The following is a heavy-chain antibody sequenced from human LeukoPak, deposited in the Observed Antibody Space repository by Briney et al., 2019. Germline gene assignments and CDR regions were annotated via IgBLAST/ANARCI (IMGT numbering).Heavy chain of an antibody. J-gene: IGHJ4*02. CDR3: AKDGSCSSTSCYYGY. CDR1: GFTFSSYA. CDR2: ISGSGGST. V-gene: IGHV3-23*01. Sequence: PGGSLRLSCAASGFTFSSYAMSWVRQAPGKGLEWVSAISGSGGSTYYADSVKGRFTISRDNSKNTLYLQMNRLRAEDTAVYYCAKDGSCSSTSCYYGYWGQGTLVTVSS. D-gene: IGHD2-2*01.